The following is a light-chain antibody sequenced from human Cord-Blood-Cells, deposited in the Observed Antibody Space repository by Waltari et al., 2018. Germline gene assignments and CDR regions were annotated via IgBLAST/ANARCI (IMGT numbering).Light chain of an antibody. V-gene: IGLV2-14*01. Sequence: QSALTQPAPVSGSPGQSITISCTGTSSDVGGYNYVSWYHQHPGQAPKLMIYEVSNRPSGGSNLFSGSKSGHTASLTSSGLQAEDEADYSCSSYTSSSTLHVVFGGGTKLTVL. CDR3: SSYTSSSTLHVV. J-gene: IGLJ2*01. CDR1: SSDVGGYNY. CDR2: EVS.